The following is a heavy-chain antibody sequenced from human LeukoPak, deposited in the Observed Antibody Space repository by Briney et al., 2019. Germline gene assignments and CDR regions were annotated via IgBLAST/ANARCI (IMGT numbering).Heavy chain of an antibody. CDR1: GYTFTSYG. Sequence: ASVKISCKASGYTFTSYGISWVRQAPGQGLEWMGWISAYNGNTNYAQKLQGRVTMTTDTSTSKAYMELRSLRSDDTAVYYCARDFRPNYGSGIDYWGQGTLVTVSS. CDR2: ISAYNGNT. J-gene: IGHJ4*02. CDR3: ARDFRPNYGSGIDY. D-gene: IGHD3-10*01. V-gene: IGHV1-18*01.